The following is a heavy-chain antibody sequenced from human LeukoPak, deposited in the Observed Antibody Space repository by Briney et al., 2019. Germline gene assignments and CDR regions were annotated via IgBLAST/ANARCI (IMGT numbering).Heavy chain of an antibody. CDR2: IYYSGST. J-gene: IGHJ4*02. V-gene: IGHV4-59*01. CDR1: GGSISSYY. CDR3: ARGHKGVAPGY. D-gene: IGHD3-3*01. Sequence: SETLSLTCTVSGGSISSYYWSWIRQPPGKGLEWIGYIYYSGSTNNNPSLKSRVTISVDTSKNQFSLKLSSVTAADTAVYYCARGHKGVAPGYWGQGTLVTVSS.